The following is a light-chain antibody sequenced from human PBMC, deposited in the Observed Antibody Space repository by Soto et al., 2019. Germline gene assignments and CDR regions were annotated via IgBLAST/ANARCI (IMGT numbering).Light chain of an antibody. V-gene: IGKV1-5*03. CDR1: RSASDW. Sequence: DIQMTQSPPSVSASVGDRVTITCRASRSASDWLAWYQQRPGEAPRMLISKASTLESGVPSRFNGSGSGTHFTLTITSLQPDDSATYYCQQYNSYSATFGQGTKVEIK. CDR3: QQYNSYSAT. J-gene: IGKJ1*01. CDR2: KAS.